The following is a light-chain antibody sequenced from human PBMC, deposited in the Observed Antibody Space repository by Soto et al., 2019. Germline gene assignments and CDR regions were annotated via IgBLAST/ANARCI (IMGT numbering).Light chain of an antibody. Sequence: DIQMTQYPSSLSASVGDRVTLTCRASQSISTYLNWYQQKPGKAPNLLIYAASNLQSGVPSRFRGSGSGTYFTLTISSLQAEDFATYYCQQTYSNPITFGQGTRLEIK. V-gene: IGKV1-39*01. J-gene: IGKJ5*01. CDR2: AAS. CDR1: QSISTY. CDR3: QQTYSNPIT.